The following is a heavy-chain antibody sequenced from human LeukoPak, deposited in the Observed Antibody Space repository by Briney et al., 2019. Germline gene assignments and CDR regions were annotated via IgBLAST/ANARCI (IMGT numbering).Heavy chain of an antibody. V-gene: IGHV1-2*02. CDR2: INPNSGGT. Sequence: ASLKVSCKASGYTFIAYYMHWVRQAPGQGLEWMGWINPNSGGTNYAQKFQGRVTMTRDTSISTAYMELSRLRSDDTAVYYCAREASITMVRGVIKAFDIWGQGTMVTVSS. D-gene: IGHD3-10*01. CDR1: GYTFIAYY. CDR3: AREASITMVRGVIKAFDI. J-gene: IGHJ3*02.